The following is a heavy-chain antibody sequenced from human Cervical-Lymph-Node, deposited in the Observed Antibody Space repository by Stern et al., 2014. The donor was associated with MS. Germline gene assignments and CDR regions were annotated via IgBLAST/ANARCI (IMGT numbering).Heavy chain of an antibody. J-gene: IGHJ4*02. Sequence: VQLVESGGGVVQPGRSLRLSCVASGFSFSSYGMHWVRQAPGKGLEWVAVTSYDGSNALYADSLKGRFTISRDNSKNTLYLQLNSLRAEDTAVYYCAKDRGLIVVVTYSLDSWGQGTLVTVSS. CDR1: GFSFSSYG. CDR2: TSYDGSNA. V-gene: IGHV3-30*18. D-gene: IGHD3-22*01. CDR3: AKDRGLIVVVTYSLDS.